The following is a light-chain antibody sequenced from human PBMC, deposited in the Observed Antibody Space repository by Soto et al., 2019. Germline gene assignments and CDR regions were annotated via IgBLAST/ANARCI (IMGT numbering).Light chain of an antibody. CDR2: GAS. J-gene: IGKJ1*01. CDR1: QSVSSN. V-gene: IGKV3-15*01. CDR3: QHYNNWPPST. Sequence: EIVMTQSPTTLSVSPGERATLSCRASQSVSSNLAWYQQKPGQAPRLLIYGASTRATGIPTRFSGSGSGTEFTLTISSLQSDDFAFSYCQHYNNWPPSTFGQGTKVEIQ.